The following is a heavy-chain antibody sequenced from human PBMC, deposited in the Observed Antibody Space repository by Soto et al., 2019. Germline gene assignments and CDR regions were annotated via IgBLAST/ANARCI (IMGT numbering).Heavy chain of an antibody. CDR3: ARVSYSSSSPTPFDY. CDR1: GYTFTSYC. Sequence: ASVKVSCKASGYTFTSYCISWVRQAPGQGLEWMGWISAYNGNTNYAQKLQGRVTMTTDTSTSTAYMELRSLRSDDTAVYYCARVSYSSSSPTPFDYWGQGTLVTVSS. D-gene: IGHD6-13*01. J-gene: IGHJ4*02. CDR2: ISAYNGNT. V-gene: IGHV1-18*01.